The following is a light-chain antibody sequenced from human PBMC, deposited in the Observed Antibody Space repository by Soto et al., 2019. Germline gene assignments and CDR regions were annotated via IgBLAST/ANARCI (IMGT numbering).Light chain of an antibody. J-gene: IGKJ1*01. CDR1: QSVGSN. Sequence: EIVMTQSPATLSVSPGERATLSCRASQSVGSNLAWYQQKPGQAPRLLIYGASTRATDIPARFSGSGSGTEFALTINSLQSEDFAVYYCQKYNNWPPTFGQGTKVDIK. CDR2: GAS. CDR3: QKYNNWPPT. V-gene: IGKV3-15*01.